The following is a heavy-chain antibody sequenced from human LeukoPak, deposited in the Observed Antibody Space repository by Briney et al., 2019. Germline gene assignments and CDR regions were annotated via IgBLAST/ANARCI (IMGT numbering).Heavy chain of an antibody. Sequence: EASVKVSCKASGYTFTSYAMHWVRQAPGQRLEWMGWINAGNGNTKYSQKFQGRVTITRDTSASTAYMEPSSLRSEDTAVYYCATPGYSSGWYHFDYWGQGTLVTVSS. D-gene: IGHD6-19*01. CDR2: INAGNGNT. CDR3: ATPGYSSGWYHFDY. V-gene: IGHV1-3*01. CDR1: GYTFTSYA. J-gene: IGHJ4*02.